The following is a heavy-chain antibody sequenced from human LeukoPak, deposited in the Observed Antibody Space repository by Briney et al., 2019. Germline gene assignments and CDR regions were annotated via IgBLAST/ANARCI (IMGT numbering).Heavy chain of an antibody. CDR3: ARTSSGWYSYYFDY. V-gene: IGHV4-34*01. CDR2: INHSGST. Sequence: KPSETLSLTCAVYGGSFSGYYWSWIRQPPGKGLEWIGEINHSGSTNYNPSLKSRVTISVDTSKNQFSLKLSSVTAADTAVYYCARTSSGWYSYYFDYWGQGTLVTVSS. D-gene: IGHD6-19*01. CDR1: GGSFSGYY. J-gene: IGHJ4*02.